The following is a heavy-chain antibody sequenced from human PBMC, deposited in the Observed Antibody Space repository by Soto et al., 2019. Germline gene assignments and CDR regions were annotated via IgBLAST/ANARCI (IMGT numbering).Heavy chain of an antibody. CDR2: INAANGNT. V-gene: IGHV1-3*01. Sequence: ASVKVSCKASGYTFTLYAMPWVRQAPGQRLEWMGWINAANGNTKSSQKLQGRVTMTTDTSTSTAYMELRRLRSDDTAVYYCARVHPYYYDSSGYYFPLGYWGQGTLVTVSS. CDR1: GYTFTLYA. CDR3: ARVHPYYYDSSGYYFPLGY. J-gene: IGHJ4*02. D-gene: IGHD3-22*01.